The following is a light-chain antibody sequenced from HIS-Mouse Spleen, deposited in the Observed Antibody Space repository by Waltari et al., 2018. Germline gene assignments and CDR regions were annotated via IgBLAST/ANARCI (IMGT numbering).Light chain of an antibody. CDR1: SSDVGSYNL. CDR2: EGS. J-gene: IGLJ3*02. CDR3: CSYAGSSTWV. Sequence: QSALTQPASVSGSPGQSIPLPCTGTSSDVGSYNLVSWYQQHPGKAPKLMIYEGSKRPSGVSNRFSGSKSGNTASLTISGLQAEDEADYYCCSYAGSSTWVFGGGTKLTVL. V-gene: IGLV2-23*01.